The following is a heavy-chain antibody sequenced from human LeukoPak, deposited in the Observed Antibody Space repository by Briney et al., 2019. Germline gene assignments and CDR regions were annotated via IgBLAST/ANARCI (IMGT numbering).Heavy chain of an antibody. D-gene: IGHD5-24*01. CDR3: ARRRDGYNYLFDY. CDR2: IYYSRST. Sequence: SQTLSLTWTVPGGSISSHYWSWIRQPPGKGLEWIEYIYYSRSTNYNPSLKSRVTISVDTSKNQFSLKLSSVTAADTAVYYCARRRDGYNYLFDYWGQGTLVTVSS. CDR1: GGSISSHY. J-gene: IGHJ4*02. V-gene: IGHV4-59*11.